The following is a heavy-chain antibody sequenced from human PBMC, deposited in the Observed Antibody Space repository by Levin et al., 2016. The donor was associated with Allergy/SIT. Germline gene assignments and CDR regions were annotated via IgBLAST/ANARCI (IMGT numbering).Heavy chain of an antibody. V-gene: IGHV3-23*01. Sequence: GESLKISCAASGFTFSSYAMSWVRQAPGKGLEWVSSISGSGGSTYYADSVKGRFTISRDNSKNMYLQMNSLRAEDTAVYYCAKDLLSWNPRWFDPWGQGILVTVSS. J-gene: IGHJ5*02. CDR2: ISGSGGST. D-gene: IGHD1-1*01. CDR3: AKDLLSWNPRWFDP. CDR1: GFTFSSYA.